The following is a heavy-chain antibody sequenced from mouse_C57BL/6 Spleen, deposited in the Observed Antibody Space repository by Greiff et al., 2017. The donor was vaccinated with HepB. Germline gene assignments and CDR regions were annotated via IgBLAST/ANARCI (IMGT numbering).Heavy chain of an antibody. Sequence: VQLQQSGAELVKPGASVKISCKASGYAFSSYWMNWVKQRPGKGLEWIGQIYPGDGDTNYNGKFKGKATLTADKSSSTAYMQLSSLTSEDSAVYFCARTYYYGSSWGYLDVWGTGTTVTVSS. D-gene: IGHD1-1*01. CDR3: ARTYYYGSSWGYLDV. V-gene: IGHV1-80*01. J-gene: IGHJ1*03. CDR1: GYAFSSYW. CDR2: IYPGDGDT.